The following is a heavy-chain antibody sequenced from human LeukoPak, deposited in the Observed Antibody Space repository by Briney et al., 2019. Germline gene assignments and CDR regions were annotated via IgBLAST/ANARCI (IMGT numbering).Heavy chain of an antibody. Sequence: PGGSLRLSCAASGFTFSSYAMHWVRQAPGKGLEWVAVISYDGSDKYYADSVKGRFTISRDNSKNTLYLQMNSLRAEDTAVYYCARLPVVTAIPGRRFRGSIWGQGTMVTVSS. V-gene: IGHV3-30-3*01. D-gene: IGHD2-21*02. CDR3: ARLPVVTAIPGRRFRGSI. CDR1: GFTFSSYA. J-gene: IGHJ3*02. CDR2: ISYDGSDK.